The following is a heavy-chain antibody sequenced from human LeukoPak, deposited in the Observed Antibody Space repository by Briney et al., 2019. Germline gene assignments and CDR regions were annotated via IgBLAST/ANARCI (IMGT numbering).Heavy chain of an antibody. Sequence: SETLSLTCAVSGASITSESWWSWVRQPPGKGLEWIGEIYHGGSTNYNPSLRGRITISIDKSKNHFSLNLSSLTAADTAVYYCASVWFGELYFDYWGQGTLVTVSS. V-gene: IGHV4-4*02. CDR1: GASITSESW. CDR3: ASVWFGELYFDY. J-gene: IGHJ4*02. CDR2: IYHGGST. D-gene: IGHD3-10*01.